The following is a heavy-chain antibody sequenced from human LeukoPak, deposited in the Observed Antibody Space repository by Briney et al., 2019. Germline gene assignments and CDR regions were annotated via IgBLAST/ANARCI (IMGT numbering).Heavy chain of an antibody. CDR1: GFTFSSYA. Sequence: RGSLRLSCAASGFTFSSYAMHWVRQAPGKGLEYVSAISSNGGSTYYANSVKGRFTISRDNSKNTLYLQMGSLRAEDMAVYYCARDIRALVMPTYGMDVWGQGTTVTVSS. J-gene: IGHJ6*02. CDR3: ARDIRALVMPTYGMDV. V-gene: IGHV3-64*01. D-gene: IGHD2-2*01. CDR2: ISSNGGST.